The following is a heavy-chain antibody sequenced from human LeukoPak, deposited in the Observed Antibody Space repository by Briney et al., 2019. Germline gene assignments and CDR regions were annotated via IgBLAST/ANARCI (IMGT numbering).Heavy chain of an antibody. V-gene: IGHV3-30-3*01. CDR3: ARAHRGMDIVATIPWYFDL. Sequence: GRSLRLSCAASGFTFSSYAMHWVRQAPGKGLEWVAVISYDGSNKYYADSVKGRFTISRDNSKNTLYLQMNSLRAEDTAVYYCARAHRGMDIVATIPWYFDLWGRGTLVTVSS. CDR2: ISYDGSNK. CDR1: GFTFSSYA. D-gene: IGHD5-12*01. J-gene: IGHJ2*01.